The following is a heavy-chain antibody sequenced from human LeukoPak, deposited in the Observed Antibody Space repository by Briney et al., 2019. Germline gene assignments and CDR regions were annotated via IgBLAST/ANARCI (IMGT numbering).Heavy chain of an antibody. D-gene: IGHD4-17*01. CDR3: ARDRYGDLRNDY. Sequence: GGSLRLSCAASGFIFSSYWMHWVRQAPGKGLEWVAVIWYDGSNKYYADSVKGRFTISRDNSKNTLYLQMNSLRAEDTAVYYCARDRYGDLRNDYWGQGTLVTVSS. V-gene: IGHV3-33*08. CDR2: IWYDGSNK. J-gene: IGHJ4*02. CDR1: GFIFSSYW.